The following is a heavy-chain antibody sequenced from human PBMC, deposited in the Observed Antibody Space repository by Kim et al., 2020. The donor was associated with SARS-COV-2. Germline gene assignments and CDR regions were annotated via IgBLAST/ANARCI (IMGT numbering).Heavy chain of an antibody. J-gene: IGHJ1*01. CDR3: ATLAFPRGGYYWGVHFQH. CDR2: FDPEDGET. Sequence: ASVKVSCKVSGYTLTELSMHWVRQAPGKGLEWMGGFDPEDGETIYAQKFQGRVTMTEDTSTDTAYMELSSLRSEDTAVYYCATLAFPRGGYYWGVHFQHWGQGTLVTVSS. D-gene: IGHD3-3*01. V-gene: IGHV1-24*01. CDR1: GYTLTELS.